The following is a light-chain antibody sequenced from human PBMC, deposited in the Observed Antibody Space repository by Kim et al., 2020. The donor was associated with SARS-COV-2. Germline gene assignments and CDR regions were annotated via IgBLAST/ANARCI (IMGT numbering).Light chain of an antibody. J-gene: IGKJ1*01. Sequence: DIQMTQSPSSLSASVRDRVTISCRASQDISNSLAWYQQKPGKVPKLLIYAASTLQSGVPSRFSGSGSGTDFTLTISSLQPEDVATYYCQKYDSAPWTFGQGTKADIK. CDR3: QKYDSAPWT. CDR2: AAS. CDR1: QDISNS. V-gene: IGKV1-27*01.